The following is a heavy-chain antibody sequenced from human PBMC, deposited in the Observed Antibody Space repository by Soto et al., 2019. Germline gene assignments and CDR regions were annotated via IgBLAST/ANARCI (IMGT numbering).Heavy chain of an antibody. CDR2: ISYDGRQK. J-gene: IGHJ3*02. V-gene: IGHV3-30*04. CDR1: GFTFSDYA. D-gene: IGHD2-21*02. CDR3: ASISLFRPVIQATAVTSSRDAAFDI. Sequence: QVQLVESGGGVVQPQRSLSLSCAASGFTFSDYAMHWVRRAPGKGLEWVAVISYDGRQKFYTESVKGRFSISRDNSKNPLYLQMNSLRPGDTAVYDCASISLFRPVIQATAVTSSRDAAFDIWGQGTMVTVSS.